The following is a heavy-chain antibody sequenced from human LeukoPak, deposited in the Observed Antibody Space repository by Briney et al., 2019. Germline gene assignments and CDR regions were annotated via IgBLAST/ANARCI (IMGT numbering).Heavy chain of an antibody. V-gene: IGHV3-21*01. CDR2: ISTSSSYI. CDR1: GFTISRYS. D-gene: IGHD5-24*01. CDR3: ARGGDGYNSPFDY. J-gene: IGHJ6*04. Sequence: GGSLRLSCAASGFTISRYSMNWVRLAPGKGLEWVSSISTSSSYIYYADSVKGRFTISRDNAKNSLYLQMNSLRVEDTAVYYCARGGDGYNSPFDYWGKGTTVTISS.